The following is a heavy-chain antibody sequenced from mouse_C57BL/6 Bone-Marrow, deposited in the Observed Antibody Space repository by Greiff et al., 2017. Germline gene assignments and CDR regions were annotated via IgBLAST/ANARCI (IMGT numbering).Heavy chain of an antibody. V-gene: IGHV1-55*01. Sequence: VQLQQPGAELVKPGASVKMSCKASGYTFTSYWITWVKQRPGQGLEWIGDIYPGSGSTNYNEKFKSKATLTVDTSSGTAYMQLSSLTSEDSAVYYCARIGDYDDWYVDVWGTGTTVTVSS. CDR3: ARIGDYDDWYVDV. CDR1: GYTFTSYW. D-gene: IGHD2-4*01. J-gene: IGHJ1*03. CDR2: IYPGSGST.